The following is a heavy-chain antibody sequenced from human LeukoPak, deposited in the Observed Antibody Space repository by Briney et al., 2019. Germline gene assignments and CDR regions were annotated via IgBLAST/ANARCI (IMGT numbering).Heavy chain of an antibody. V-gene: IGHV4-34*01. CDR2: INHSGST. CDR1: GGSFSGYY. Sequence: PSETLSLTCAVYGGSFSGYYWSWIRQPPGKGLEWIGEINHSGSTNYNPSLKSRVTISVDTSKNQFSLKLSSVTAADTAVYYCARGARFSNWFDPWGQGTLVTVSS. CDR3: ARGARFSNWFDP. J-gene: IGHJ5*02. D-gene: IGHD3-3*01.